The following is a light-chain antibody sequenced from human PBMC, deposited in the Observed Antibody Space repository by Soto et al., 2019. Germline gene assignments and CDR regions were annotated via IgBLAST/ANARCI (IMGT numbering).Light chain of an antibody. V-gene: IGKV3-20*01. Sequence: EIVLTQSPGTLSLSPGERATLSCRASQSVSSSYLAWYQQKPGQAPRLLIYGAYSRATGIQDRLSGSGSGTDFTLTIRRLEPEDFAVYYCKQYGSSPITVGQGTRLEI. CDR2: GAY. J-gene: IGKJ5*01. CDR3: KQYGSSPIT. CDR1: QSVSSSY.